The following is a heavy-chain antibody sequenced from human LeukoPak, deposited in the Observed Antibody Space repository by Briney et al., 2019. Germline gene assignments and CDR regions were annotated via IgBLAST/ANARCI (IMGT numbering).Heavy chain of an antibody. CDR1: RFTFSSYR. CDR3: ARERGYGGYKWFDP. V-gene: IGHV3-21*01. D-gene: IGHD5-12*01. J-gene: IGHJ5*02. Sequence: GGSLRLSCAASRFTFSSYRMNWVRQAPGKGLEWVSCISSSSDYIYYADSAKGRFTISRDNAKNSLYLQMNSRRAEDTAVYYCARERGYGGYKWFDPWGQGTLVTVSS. CDR2: ISSSSDYI.